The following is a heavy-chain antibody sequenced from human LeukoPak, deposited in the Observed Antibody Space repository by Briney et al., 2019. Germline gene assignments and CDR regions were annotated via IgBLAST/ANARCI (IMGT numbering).Heavy chain of an antibody. CDR2: INPNSGGT. V-gene: IGHV1-2*02. Sequence: EASVKVSCKASGYTFIGYYIHWVRQAPGQGLEWMGCINPNSGGTNYAQKFQGRLTMTRDTSISTVYMELSRLTSDDTALYYCARDDIVMGYAMDYWGQGTLVAVSS. J-gene: IGHJ4*02. CDR1: GYTFIGYY. CDR3: ARDDIVMGYAMDY. D-gene: IGHD2-15*01.